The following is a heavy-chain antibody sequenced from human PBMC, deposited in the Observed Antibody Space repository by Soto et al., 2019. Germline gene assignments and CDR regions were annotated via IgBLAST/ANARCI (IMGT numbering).Heavy chain of an antibody. D-gene: IGHD6-19*01. CDR2: IYYSGST. CDR3: ARAPRSSGGWVYFDY. CDR1: GGSISSYY. J-gene: IGHJ4*02. V-gene: IGHV4-59*01. Sequence: QVQLQESGPGLVKPSETLSLTCTVSGGSISSYYWSWIRQPPGKGLECIGYIYYSGSTNYNPSLKSRVTMSLDTSKSQFSLRLSSVTAADTAVYFCARAPRSSGGWVYFDYWGQGTLVTVSS.